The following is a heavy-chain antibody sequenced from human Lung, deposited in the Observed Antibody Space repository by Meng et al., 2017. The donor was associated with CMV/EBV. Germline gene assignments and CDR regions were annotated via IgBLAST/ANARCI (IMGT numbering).Heavy chain of an antibody. V-gene: IGHV3-30*02. D-gene: IGHD5-12*01. J-gene: IGHJ4*02. CDR1: GFTFNTYG. Sequence: GESLKISCIASGFTFNTYGMHWVRQAPGKGLEWVALIRSDGHQTYYADSVKGRFAVSRDNSKNTLYLRMTSLRAGDTAVYFCAKDLVDYYFDSWGQGTRVTVSS. CDR3: AKDLVDYYFDS. CDR2: IRSDGHQT.